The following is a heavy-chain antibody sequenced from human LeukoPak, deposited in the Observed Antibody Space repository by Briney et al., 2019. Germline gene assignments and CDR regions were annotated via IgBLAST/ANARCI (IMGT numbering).Heavy chain of an antibody. J-gene: IGHJ3*02. Sequence: AGESLKISCKGSGYTFTTSWIGWVRQMPGKGLEWMGIIYPGDFDTRYSPSFQGQVTISADKSISTAYLQWSSLKASHTAMYYCARRGGLTDAFDIWGQGTMVTVSS. CDR3: ARRGGLTDAFDI. V-gene: IGHV5-51*01. CDR2: IYPGDFDT. D-gene: IGHD3-16*01. CDR1: GYTFTTSW.